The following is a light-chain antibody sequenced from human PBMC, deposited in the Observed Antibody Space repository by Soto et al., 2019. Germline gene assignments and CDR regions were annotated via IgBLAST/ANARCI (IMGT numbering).Light chain of an antibody. CDR1: QSFSSY. V-gene: IGKV3-11*01. CDR3: QPRSTWPFYT. CDR2: DAF. J-gene: IGKJ2*01. Sequence: EIVLTHSPSTLPLSPGERATLSCMASQSFSSYLAWYQQKPGQAPRLLSYDAFNRATGIPARFSRSGSGTDFPLTISSLGPEDFAVYYCQPRSTWPFYTFAQGPKLEIK.